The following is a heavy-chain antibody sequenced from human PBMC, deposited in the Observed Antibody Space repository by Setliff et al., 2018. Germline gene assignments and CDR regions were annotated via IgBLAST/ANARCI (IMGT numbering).Heavy chain of an antibody. CDR1: GYTFTSYG. CDR2: IIPIFGTA. CDR3: ARGGLRGPLNYYYYYMDV. V-gene: IGHV1-69*06. J-gene: IGHJ6*03. Sequence: GASVKVSCKASGYTFTSYGISWVRQAPGQGLEWMGGIIPIFGTANYAQKFQGRVTITADKSTSTAYMELSSLRSEDTAVYYCARGGLRGPLNYYYYYMDVWGKGTTVTVSS. D-gene: IGHD4-17*01.